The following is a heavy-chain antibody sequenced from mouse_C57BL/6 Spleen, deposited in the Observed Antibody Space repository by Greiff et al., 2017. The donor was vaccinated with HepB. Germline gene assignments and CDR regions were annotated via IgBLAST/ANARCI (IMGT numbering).Heavy chain of an antibody. V-gene: IGHV5-17*01. CDR3: ARTTVVGRGFAY. D-gene: IGHD1-1*01. Sequence: EVKLVESGGGLVKPGGSLKLSCAASGFNFSDYGMHWVRQAPEKGLEWVAYISSGSSTIYYADTVKGRFTISRDNAKNTLFLQMTSLRSEDTAMYYCARTTVVGRGFAYWGQGTLVTVSA. CDR2: ISSGSSTI. J-gene: IGHJ3*01. CDR1: GFNFSDYG.